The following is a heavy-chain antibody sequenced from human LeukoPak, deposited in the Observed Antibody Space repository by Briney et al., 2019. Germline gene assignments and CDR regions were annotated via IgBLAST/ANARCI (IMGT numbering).Heavy chain of an antibody. CDR2: IYPGDSDT. V-gene: IGHV5-51*01. J-gene: IGHJ4*02. Sequence: GESLQISCKGSGYSFTSYWIGWVRQLPGKGLEWMGIIYPGDSDTRYSPSFQGQVTISADKSISTAYLQWSSLKASDTAMYYCARHRGAAAVWVYFDYWGQGTLVTVSS. CDR1: GYSFTSYW. D-gene: IGHD6-13*01. CDR3: ARHRGAAAVWVYFDY.